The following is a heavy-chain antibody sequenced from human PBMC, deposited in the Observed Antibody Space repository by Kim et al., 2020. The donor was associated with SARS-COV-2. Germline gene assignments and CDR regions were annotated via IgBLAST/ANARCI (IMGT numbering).Heavy chain of an antibody. CDR3: AREHRSEWEPQRQHVDY. J-gene: IGHJ4*02. V-gene: IGHV3-11*05. CDR2: ISSSSSYT. D-gene: IGHD1-26*01. CDR1: GFTFSDYY. Sequence: GGSLRLSCAASGFTFSDYYMSWIRQAPGKGLEWVSYISSSSSYTNYADSVKGRFTISRDNAKNSLYLQMNSLRAEDTAVYYCAREHRSEWEPQRQHVDYWGQGTLVTVSS.